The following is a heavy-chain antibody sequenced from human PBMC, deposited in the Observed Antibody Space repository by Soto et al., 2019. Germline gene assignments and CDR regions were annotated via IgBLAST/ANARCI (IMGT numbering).Heavy chain of an antibody. Sequence: PGGSLRPSCAASGFSLSIYEMNWVRQAPGKGLEWLAYVSTSVSLKNYADSVKGRFTISRDNTKNAVYLQMNSLRAEDTAVYYCVRSVPGIWYYFDFWGQGTLVTVSS. D-gene: IGHD3-3*02. J-gene: IGHJ4*02. CDR1: GFSLSIYE. CDR2: VSTSVSLK. CDR3: VRSVPGIWYYFDF. V-gene: IGHV3-48*03.